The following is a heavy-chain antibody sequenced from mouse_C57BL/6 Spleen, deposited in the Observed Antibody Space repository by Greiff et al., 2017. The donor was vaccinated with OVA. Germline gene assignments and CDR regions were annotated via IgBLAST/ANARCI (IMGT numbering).Heavy chain of an antibody. CDR1: GYTFTEYT. V-gene: IGHV1-62-2*01. J-gene: IGHJ3*01. CDR3: ARHGHYYGGSYPPWFAY. D-gene: IGHD1-1*01. CDR2: FHPGSGSI. Sequence: QVQLQQSGAELVKPGASVKLSCKASGYTFTEYTIHWVKQRSGQGLEWIGWFHPGSGSIKYNEKFKDKATLTADKSSSTVYMELSRLASEDAAVYFCARHGHYYGGSYPPWFAYWGQGTLVTVSA.